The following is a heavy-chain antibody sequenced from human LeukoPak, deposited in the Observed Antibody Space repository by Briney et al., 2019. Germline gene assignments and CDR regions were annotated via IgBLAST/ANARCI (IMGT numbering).Heavy chain of an antibody. CDR2: INHSGST. J-gene: IGHJ1*01. Sequence: SETLSLTCAVYGGSFSGYYWNWIRQPPGKGLEWLGEINHSGSTNYNPSLKSRVTISVDTSKNQFSLKLSSVTAADTAVYYCARGSRIAVAGTKYFQHWGQGTLVTVSS. V-gene: IGHV4-34*01. CDR3: ARGSRIAVAGTKYFQH. D-gene: IGHD6-19*01. CDR1: GGSFSGYY.